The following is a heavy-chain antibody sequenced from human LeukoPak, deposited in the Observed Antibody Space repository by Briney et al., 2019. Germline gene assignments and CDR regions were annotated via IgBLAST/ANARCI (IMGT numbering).Heavy chain of an antibody. V-gene: IGHV1-18*04. J-gene: IGHJ4*02. Sequence: ASVKVSCKASGYTFTSYGISWVRQAPGQGLEWMGWISAYNGNTNYAQKLQGRVTMTTDTSTSTAYMELRSLRSDDTAVYYCARDRWGGSTSFGWYSYGPTYYFDYWGQGTLVTVSS. CDR3: ARDRWGGSTSFGWYSYGPTYYFDY. CDR2: ISAYNGNT. D-gene: IGHD2-2*01. CDR1: GYTFTSYG.